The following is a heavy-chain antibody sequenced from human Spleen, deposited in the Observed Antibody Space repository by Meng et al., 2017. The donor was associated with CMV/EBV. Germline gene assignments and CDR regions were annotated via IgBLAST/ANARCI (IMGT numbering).Heavy chain of an antibody. CDR1: GFTFSDHY. Sequence: LSLTCAASGFTFSDHYMDWVRQAPGKGLEWVARIRNKASSYTTEYAASVRGRFTISRDDSKLLYLQMNSLKTEDTAVYYCARTSGTTRDFDYWGQGTLVTVSS. J-gene: IGHJ4*02. CDR2: IRNKASSYTT. CDR3: ARTSGTTRDFDY. V-gene: IGHV3-72*01. D-gene: IGHD1/OR15-1a*01.